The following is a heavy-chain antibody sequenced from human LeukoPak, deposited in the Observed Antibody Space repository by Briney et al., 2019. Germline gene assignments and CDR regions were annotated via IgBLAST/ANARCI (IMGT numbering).Heavy chain of an antibody. CDR3: ARESKTAMVAFDY. V-gene: IGHV3-72*01. Sequence: GGSLRLSSAASGFTFSSYSMNWVRQAPGKGLEWVGRIRDKANGYTTDYAASVKGRFTISRDDSTNSLSLQMDSLTTEDTAVYYCARESKTAMVAFDYWGQGTLVTVSS. CDR2: IRDKANGYTT. CDR1: GFTFSSYS. J-gene: IGHJ4*02. D-gene: IGHD5-18*01.